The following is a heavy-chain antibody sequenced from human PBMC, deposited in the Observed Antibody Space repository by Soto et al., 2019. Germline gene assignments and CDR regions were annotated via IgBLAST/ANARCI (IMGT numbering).Heavy chain of an antibody. CDR1: GGSFSGYY. CDR3: AIAFRPPYYHFWSGPRSDFDAFDI. CDR2: INHSGST. D-gene: IGHD3-3*01. Sequence: PSETLSLTCAVYGGSFSGYYWSWIRQPPGKGLEWIGEINHSGSTNYNPSLKSRVTISVDTSKNQFSLKLSSVTAADTAEYYCAIAFRPPYYHFWSGPRSDFDAFDIWGQGTMVTVSS. V-gene: IGHV4-34*01. J-gene: IGHJ3*02.